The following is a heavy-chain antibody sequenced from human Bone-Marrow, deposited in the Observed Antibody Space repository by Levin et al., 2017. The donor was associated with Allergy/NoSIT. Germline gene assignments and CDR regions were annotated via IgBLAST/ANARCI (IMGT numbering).Heavy chain of an antibody. Sequence: TGGSLRLSCTVSGFLVSSNYMSWVRQAPGKGLEWVSIIYADGRTYYADSAKGRFTISRDISKNIVYLQMNNLRVDDTALYCCASSSYSNRWFDCWGQGTRVTVSS. D-gene: IGHD4-11*01. CDR1: GFLVSSNY. J-gene: IGHJ4*02. V-gene: IGHV3-53*01. CDR2: IYADGRT. CDR3: ASSSYSNRWFDC.